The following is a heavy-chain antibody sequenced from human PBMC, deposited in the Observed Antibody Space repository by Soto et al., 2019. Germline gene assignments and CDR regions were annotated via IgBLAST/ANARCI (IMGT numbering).Heavy chain of an antibody. CDR2: INGDGSST. CDR3: VRDRNWQLDDC. D-gene: IGHD1-1*01. J-gene: IGHJ4*02. V-gene: IGHV3-74*01. CDR1: GSAFSTYW. Sequence: GRSLRLSCAASGSAFSTYWMHWVRQAPGKGLVWVSRINGDGSSTNYADSVKGRFTISRDNAKDTLYLQMNSLRGEDTAVYYCVRDRNWQLDDCWGQGTLVTVSS.